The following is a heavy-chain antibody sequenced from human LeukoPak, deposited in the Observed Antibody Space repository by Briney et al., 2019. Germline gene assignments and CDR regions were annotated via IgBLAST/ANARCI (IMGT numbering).Heavy chain of an antibody. D-gene: IGHD6-19*01. CDR3: ASGGGSGWSPDYFDY. V-gene: IGHV4-59*01. CDR1: GGFISSYY. CDR2: IYYSGRT. J-gene: IGHJ4*02. Sequence: SETLSLTCTASGGFISSYYWSWIRQPPGKGVEWIGYIYYSGRTNYNPSLKSRVTISVDTSKNQFSLKLSSVTAADTAVYYCASGGGSGWSPDYFDYWGQGTLVTVSS.